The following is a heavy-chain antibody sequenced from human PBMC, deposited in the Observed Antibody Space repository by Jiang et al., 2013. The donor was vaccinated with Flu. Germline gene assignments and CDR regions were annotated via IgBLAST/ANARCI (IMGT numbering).Heavy chain of an antibody. CDR1: GGSISSYY. J-gene: IGHJ4*02. Sequence: LVESGPGLVKPSETLSLTCTVSGGSISSYYWSWIRQPPGKGLEWIGYIYYSGSTNYNPSLKSRVTISVDTSKNQFSLKLSSVTAADTAVYYCARMIAVAGTGFDYWGQGTLVTVSS. V-gene: IGHV4-59*01. CDR3: ARMIAVAGTGFDY. D-gene: IGHD6-19*01. CDR2: IYYSGST.